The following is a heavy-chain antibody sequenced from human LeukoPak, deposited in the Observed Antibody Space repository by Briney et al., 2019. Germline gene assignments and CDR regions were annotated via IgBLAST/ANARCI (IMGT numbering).Heavy chain of an antibody. CDR1: GVSISGGGFY. CDR3: ARDKRFGPRYFDF. Sequence: SETLSLTCTVSGVSISGGGFYWNWIRPTRGKGLEWIGYIYHSGSGNTNYNPSLKSRVTISADTSKNQFSLKLTSMTAADTAVYYCARDKRFGPRYFDFWGQGTLVTVSS. V-gene: IGHV4-61*08. J-gene: IGHJ4*02. CDR2: IYHSGSGNT. D-gene: IGHD3-10*01.